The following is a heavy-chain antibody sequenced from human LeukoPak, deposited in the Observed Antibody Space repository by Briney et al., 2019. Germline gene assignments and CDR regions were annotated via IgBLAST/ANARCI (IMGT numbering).Heavy chain of an antibody. D-gene: IGHD4-17*01. V-gene: IGHV4-59*01. CDR3: AREGSDYGDYRYNWFDP. Sequence: PSETLSLNCTVSGGSISSYYWSWIRQPPGKGLEWIGYIYYSGSTNYNPSLRSRVTISVDTSKNQFSLKLSSVTAADTAVYYCAREGSDYGDYRYNWFDPWGQGTLVTVSS. CDR2: IYYSGST. J-gene: IGHJ5*02. CDR1: GGSISSYY.